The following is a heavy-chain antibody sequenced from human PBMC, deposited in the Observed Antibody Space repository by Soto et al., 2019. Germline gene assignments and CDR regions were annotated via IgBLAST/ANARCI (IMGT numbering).Heavy chain of an antibody. CDR3: ARGNAYCGGDCLDY. Sequence: PSETLSLTCTVSGGSISSYYWSWIRQPPGKGLEWIGYIYYSGSTNYNPSLKSRVTISVDTSKNQFSLKLSSVTAADTAVYYCARGNAYCGGDCLDYWGQGTLVTVS. D-gene: IGHD2-21*02. V-gene: IGHV4-59*01. CDR2: IYYSGST. J-gene: IGHJ4*02. CDR1: GGSISSYY.